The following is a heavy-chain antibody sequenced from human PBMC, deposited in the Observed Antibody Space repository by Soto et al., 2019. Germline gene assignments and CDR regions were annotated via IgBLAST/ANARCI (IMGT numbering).Heavy chain of an antibody. Sequence: GGSLRLSCAASGFTFTRYSMNWVRQAPGKGLEWVSSISSTTNYIYYGDSMKGRFTISRDNAKNSLYLEMNSLRAEDTAVYYCARESEDPTSNFDYWGQGTLVTVSS. CDR3: ARESEDPTSNFDY. J-gene: IGHJ4*02. CDR1: GFTFTRYS. CDR2: ISSTTNYI. V-gene: IGHV3-21*06.